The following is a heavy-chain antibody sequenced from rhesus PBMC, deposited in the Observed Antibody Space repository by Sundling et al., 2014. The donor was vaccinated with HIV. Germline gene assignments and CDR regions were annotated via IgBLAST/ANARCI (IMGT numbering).Heavy chain of an antibody. CDR3: VRDQATVLDY. CDR1: SGPISGYH. CDR2: IGGSSGTT. D-gene: IGHD5-36*01. J-gene: IGHJ4*01. Sequence: QVQLQESGPGLVKPSETLSLTCAVSSGPISGYHWNWIRLSPGKGLEWIGSIGGSSGTTYYNPSLTSRVTISIDTPKNQFSLKLISVTAADTAVYYCVRDQATVLDYWGQGVLVTVSS. V-gene: IGHV4-165*01.